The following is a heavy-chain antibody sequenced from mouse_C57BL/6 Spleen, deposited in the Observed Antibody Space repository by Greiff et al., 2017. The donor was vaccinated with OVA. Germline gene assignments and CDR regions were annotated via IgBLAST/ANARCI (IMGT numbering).Heavy chain of an antibody. J-gene: IGHJ1*03. D-gene: IGHD2-4*01. CDR1: GYTFTDYE. Sequence: VKLQQSGAELVRPGASVTLSCTASGYTFTDYEMHWVKQTPVHGLEWIGAIDPETGGTAYNQKFKGKAILTADKSSSTAYMELRSLTSEDSAVYYCTRRRDYDYDWYFDVWGTGTTVTVSS. V-gene: IGHV1-15*01. CDR2: IDPETGGT. CDR3: TRRRDYDYDWYFDV.